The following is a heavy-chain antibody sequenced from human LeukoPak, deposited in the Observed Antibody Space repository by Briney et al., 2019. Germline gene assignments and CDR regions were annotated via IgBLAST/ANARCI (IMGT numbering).Heavy chain of an antibody. Sequence: SETLSLTCAVYGGSFSGYYWSWIRQPPGKGLEWIGYIYYSGSTNYNPSLKSRVTISVDTSKNQFSLKLNSVTAADTAVYYCAREVRGSYDSSGYQEVFDIWGQGTMVTVSS. J-gene: IGHJ3*02. CDR2: IYYSGST. CDR3: AREVRGSYDSSGYQEVFDI. CDR1: GGSFSGYY. D-gene: IGHD3-22*01. V-gene: IGHV4-59*12.